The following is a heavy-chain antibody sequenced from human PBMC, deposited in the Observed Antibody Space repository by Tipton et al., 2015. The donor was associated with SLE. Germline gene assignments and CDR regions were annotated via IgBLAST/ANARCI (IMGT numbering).Heavy chain of an antibody. Sequence: TLSLTCTVSGGSISDYNWSWIRQPPGKGLEWLAYIYYSETTNYNPSLRSRVTISVDTSKNQFSLKMSSVTAADTAVYFCARGPTAQLERRRGHFDYWGQGTLVTVSS. D-gene: IGHD1-1*01. CDR1: GGSISDYN. V-gene: IGHV4-59*01. CDR2: IYYSETT. CDR3: ARGPTAQLERRRGHFDY. J-gene: IGHJ4*02.